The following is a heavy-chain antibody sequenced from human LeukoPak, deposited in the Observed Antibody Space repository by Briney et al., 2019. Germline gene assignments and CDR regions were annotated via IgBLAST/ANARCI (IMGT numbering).Heavy chain of an antibody. CDR3: ARDRGGTGDFDY. J-gene: IGHJ4*02. V-gene: IGHV1-3*01. D-gene: IGHD1-1*01. Sequence: ASVKVSCKASGYTFSGYVMHWVRRAPGQRLEWMGWINAANGDTKYSQKFQGRVTVARDTSASTAYMELSSLRSEDTAVYYCARDRGGTGDFDYWGQGTLVTVSS. CDR1: GYTFSGYV. CDR2: INAANGDT.